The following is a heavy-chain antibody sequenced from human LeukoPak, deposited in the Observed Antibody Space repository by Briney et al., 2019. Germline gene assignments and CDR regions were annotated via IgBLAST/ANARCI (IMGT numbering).Heavy chain of an antibody. J-gene: IGHJ4*02. D-gene: IGHD6-13*01. V-gene: IGHV3-30-3*01. Sequence: PGGSLRLSCAASGFTFSSYAMHWVRQAPGRGLEWVAVISYDGSNKYYADSVKGRFTISRDNSKNTLYLQMNSLRAEDTAVYYCAGGSWYFDYWGQGTLVTVSS. CDR3: AGGSWYFDY. CDR2: ISYDGSNK. CDR1: GFTFSSYA.